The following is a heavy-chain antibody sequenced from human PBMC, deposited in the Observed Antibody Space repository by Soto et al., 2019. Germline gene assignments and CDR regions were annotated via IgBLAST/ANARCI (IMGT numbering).Heavy chain of an antibody. CDR3: AKGSLYYYGMDV. J-gene: IGHJ6*02. Sequence: GGSLRLSCAASGFTFSSYGMHWVRQAPGKGLEWVAVISYDGSNKYYADSVKGRFTISRDNSKNTLYLQMNSLRAEDTAVYYCAKGSLYYYGMDVWGQGTTVTVSS. CDR2: ISYDGSNK. CDR1: GFTFSSYG. V-gene: IGHV3-30*18.